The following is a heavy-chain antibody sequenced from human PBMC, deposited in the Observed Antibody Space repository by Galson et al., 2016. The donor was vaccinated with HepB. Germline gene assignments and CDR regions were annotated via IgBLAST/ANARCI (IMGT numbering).Heavy chain of an antibody. J-gene: IGHJ4*02. CDR3: TRQEGFDFWTGYYDY. CDR2: IRSKVNSYST. Sequence: SLRLSCAASGFSFSASGMHWVRQAPGKGLEWVGRIRSKVNSYSTTYAVSVQGRFTISRDDSTNTMYLQMNSLKTEDTAVYFCTRQEGFDFWTGYYDYWGQGTLVTVSS. CDR1: GFSFSASG. D-gene: IGHD3/OR15-3a*01. V-gene: IGHV3-73*01.